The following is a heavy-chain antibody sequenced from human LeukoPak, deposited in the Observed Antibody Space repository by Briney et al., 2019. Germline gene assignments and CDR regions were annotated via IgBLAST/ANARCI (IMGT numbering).Heavy chain of an antibody. D-gene: IGHD5-18*01. Sequence: GGSLRLSCAASGFTFSSYEMNWVRQAPGKGLEWVSYISSSSSTIHYADSVKGRFTISRDNSKNTLYPQMNSLRAEDTAVYYCARDRGYSYGLGGIDYWGQGTLVTVSS. V-gene: IGHV3-48*01. CDR3: ARDRGYSYGLGGIDY. J-gene: IGHJ4*02. CDR1: GFTFSSYE. CDR2: ISSSSSTI.